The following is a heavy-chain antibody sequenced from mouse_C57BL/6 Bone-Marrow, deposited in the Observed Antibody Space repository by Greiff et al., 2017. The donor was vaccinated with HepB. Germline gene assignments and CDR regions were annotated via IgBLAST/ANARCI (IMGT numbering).Heavy chain of an antibody. D-gene: IGHD1-1*01. CDR1: GYAFSSSW. CDR2: IYPGDGDT. CDR3: ARSCYYYGSSYPYWYFDV. Sequence: QVQLQQSGPELVKPGASVKISCKASGYAFSSSWMNWVKQRPGKGLEWIGRIYPGDGDTNYNGKFKGNATLTADKSSSTAYMQLSSLTSEDSAVYFCARSCYYYGSSYPYWYFDVWGTGTTFTVPS. J-gene: IGHJ1*03. V-gene: IGHV1-82*01.